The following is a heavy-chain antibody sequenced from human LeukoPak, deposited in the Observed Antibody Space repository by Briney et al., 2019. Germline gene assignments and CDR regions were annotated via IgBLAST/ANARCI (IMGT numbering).Heavy chain of an antibody. Sequence: EASVKVSCKASGGTFSSYAISWVRQAPGQGLEWMGGIIPIFGTANYAQKFQGRVTITADKSTSTAYMELSSLRSEDTAVYYCARDPISGEMATISNWFDPWGQGTLVTVSS. CDR3: ARDPISGEMATISNWFDP. CDR1: GGTFSSYA. CDR2: IIPIFGTA. D-gene: IGHD5-24*01. V-gene: IGHV1-69*06. J-gene: IGHJ5*02.